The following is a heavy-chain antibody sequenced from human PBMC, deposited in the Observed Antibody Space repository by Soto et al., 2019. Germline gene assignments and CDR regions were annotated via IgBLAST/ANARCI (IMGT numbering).Heavy chain of an antibody. V-gene: IGHV3-11*01. CDR1: GFTFSDYY. D-gene: IGHD6-19*01. Sequence: GGSLRLSCAASGFTFSDYYMTWVRQAPGKGLEWLSYISGGGGSTIYYADSVEGRFTISRDNARNSVFLQMNSLRVDDTAVYYCARGPPPSGWLNWFDTWGQGTLVTVSS. CDR3: ARGPPPSGWLNWFDT. CDR2: ISGGGGSTI. J-gene: IGHJ5*02.